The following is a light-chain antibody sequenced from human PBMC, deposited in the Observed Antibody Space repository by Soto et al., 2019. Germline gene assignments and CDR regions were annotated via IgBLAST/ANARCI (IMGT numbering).Light chain of an antibody. CDR1: QGISGW. Sequence: DIRMTQSPSTLSASVGDRVTITCRASQGISGWLAWYQQKPGKAPQLLIYVASRLESGVPSRVSGSGSGTDVTLTITSLQPEDFATYYGQQSYNAPITFGQGTRLEIK. V-gene: IGKV1-5*01. CDR3: QQSYNAPIT. J-gene: IGKJ5*01. CDR2: VAS.